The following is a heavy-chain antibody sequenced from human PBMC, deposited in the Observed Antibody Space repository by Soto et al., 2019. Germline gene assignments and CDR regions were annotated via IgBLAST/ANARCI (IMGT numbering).Heavy chain of an antibody. CDR2: ISYDGSNK. J-gene: IGHJ6*02. CDR3: SIYVDTAPPKDSYYCMDV. Sequence: QVQLVESGGGVVQPGRSLRLSCAASGFTFSSYAMHWVRQAPGKGLEWVAVISYDGSNKYYADSVKGRFTISRDNSKNTLYLQMNSLRAADTAVYYRSIYVDTAPPKDSYYCMDVWGQGTTVTVSS. CDR1: GFTFSSYA. D-gene: IGHD5-18*01. V-gene: IGHV3-30-3*01.